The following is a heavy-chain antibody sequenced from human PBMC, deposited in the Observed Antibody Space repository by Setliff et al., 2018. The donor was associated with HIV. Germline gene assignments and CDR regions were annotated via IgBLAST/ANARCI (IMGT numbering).Heavy chain of an antibody. J-gene: IGHJ6*02. D-gene: IGHD3-3*01. CDR2: IYTSGST. CDR3: ARIFGDQGYYYGMDV. Sequence: PSETLSLTCTVSGGSISSGSYYWSWIRPPAGKGLEWIGRIYTSGSTNYNPSLKSRVTISLDPSKTQFSLKLSSVTAADTAVYYCARIFGDQGYYYGMDVWGQGTTVTVSS. CDR1: GGSISSGSYY. V-gene: IGHV4-61*02.